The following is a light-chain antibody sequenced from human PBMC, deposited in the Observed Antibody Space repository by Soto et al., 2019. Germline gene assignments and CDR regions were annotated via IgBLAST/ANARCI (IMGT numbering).Light chain of an antibody. J-gene: IGLJ1*01. CDR2: GNN. CDR3: AAWDDSLNGYV. CDR1: SSNIGTNT. V-gene: IGLV1-44*01. Sequence: QSVLTQPPSASGTPGQRVTISCPGSSSNIGTNTVDWYQQLPGTAPKLLIYGNNQRPSGVPDRFSGSKSGTSASLAISGLQSEDEGDYYCAAWDDSLNGYVFGTGTKLTVL.